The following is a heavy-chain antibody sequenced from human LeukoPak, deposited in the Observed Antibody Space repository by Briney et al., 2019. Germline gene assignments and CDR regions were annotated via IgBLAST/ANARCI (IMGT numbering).Heavy chain of an antibody. CDR2: IYYSGTT. Sequence: SETLSLTCSVSGGSISRSSYYWNWIRQPPGKVLEWVGSIYYSGTTYYNSSLKSRVTISEDTSKNRFSLMLTSVTAADTAVYYCARQVSDYFYYYIDVWGEGTTVIVSS. CDR1: GGSISRSSYY. CDR3: ARQVSDYFYYYIDV. J-gene: IGHJ6*03. V-gene: IGHV4-39*01.